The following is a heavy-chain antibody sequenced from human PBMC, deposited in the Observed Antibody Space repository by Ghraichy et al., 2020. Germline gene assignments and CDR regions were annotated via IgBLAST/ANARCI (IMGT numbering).Heavy chain of an antibody. D-gene: IGHD3-10*01. J-gene: IGHJ6*02. V-gene: IGHV1-2*04. CDR3: ARDRRITMVRGATTRYGMDG. Sequence: ASVKVSCKASGYTVTGYDMFWVRQAPGQGLEWMGWINPNSGGTNYAQKFQGWVTMTRDTSISTAYMELSRLRSDDTAVYYCARDRRITMVRGATTRYGMDGGGQGTTVTVSS. CDR1: GYTVTGYD. CDR2: INPNSGGT.